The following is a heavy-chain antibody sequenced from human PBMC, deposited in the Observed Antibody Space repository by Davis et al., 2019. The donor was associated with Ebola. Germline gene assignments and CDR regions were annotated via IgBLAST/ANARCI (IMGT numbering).Heavy chain of an antibody. CDR2: TYYNSKWYH. Sequence: HSQTLSLTCAISGDSVSIKSAGWNWIRQSPSRGLEWLGRTYYNSKWYHDYAVSVKSRITINPDTSRNHFSLQLNSVTPEDTAVYYCVRGWLRGPFDYWGQGTLVTVSS. D-gene: IGHD5-12*01. V-gene: IGHV6-1*01. CDR1: GDSVSIKSAG. CDR3: VRGWLRGPFDY. J-gene: IGHJ4*02.